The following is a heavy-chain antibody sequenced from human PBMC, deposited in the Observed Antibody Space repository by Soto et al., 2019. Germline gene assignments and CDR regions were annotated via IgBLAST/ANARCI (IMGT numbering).Heavy chain of an antibody. V-gene: IGHV3-23*01. CDR1: GFTFSSYA. CDR2: ISGSGGST. CDR3: AKDAKPTVTTPFDY. D-gene: IGHD4-17*01. J-gene: IGHJ4*02. Sequence: GESLKTSCAASGFTFSSYAMSWVRQAPGKGLEWVSAISGSGGSTYYADSVKGRFTISRDNSKNTLYLQMNSLRAEDTAVYYCAKDAKPTVTTPFDYWGQGTLVTVSS.